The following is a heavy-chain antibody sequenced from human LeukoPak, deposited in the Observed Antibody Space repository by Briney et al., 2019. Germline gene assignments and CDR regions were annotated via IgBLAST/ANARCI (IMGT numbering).Heavy chain of an antibody. D-gene: IGHD3-10*01. V-gene: IGHV3-66*01. CDR3: ARGEIWFGGYYFDY. Sequence: GGSLRLSCAAPGFTVSSNYMSWVRQAPGKGLEWVSVIYSGGSTYYAGSVKGRFTISRDNSKNTLYLQMNSLRAEDTAVYYCARGEIWFGGYYFDYWGQGTLVTVSS. J-gene: IGHJ4*02. CDR1: GFTVSSNY. CDR2: IYSGGST.